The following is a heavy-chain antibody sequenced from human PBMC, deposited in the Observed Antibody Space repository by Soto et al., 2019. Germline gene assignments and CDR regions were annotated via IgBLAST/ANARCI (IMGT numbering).Heavy chain of an antibody. D-gene: IGHD6-19*01. J-gene: IGHJ4*02. V-gene: IGHV1-69*13. CDR1: GGTFSSYA. CDR2: IIPIFGTA. CDR3: ARQTRWLETSPGDY. Sequence: SVKVSYKASGGTFSSYAISWVRQAPGQGLEWMGGIIPIFGTANYAQKFQGRVTITADESTSTAYMELSSLRSEDTAVYYCARQTRWLETSPGDYWGQGTLVTVSS.